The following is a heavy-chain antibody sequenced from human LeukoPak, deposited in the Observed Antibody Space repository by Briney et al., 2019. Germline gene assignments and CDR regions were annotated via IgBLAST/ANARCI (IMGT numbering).Heavy chain of an antibody. CDR1: GGSISSGGYY. J-gene: IGHJ4*02. V-gene: IGHV4-31*03. D-gene: IGHD2-15*01. CDR3: ARSEDCSGGSCYTVTPPDY. CDR2: IYYSGST. Sequence: SSETLSLTCTVPGGSISSGGYYWSWIRQHPGKGLEWIGYIYYSGSTYYNPSLKSRVTISVDTSKNQFSLKLSSVTAADTAVYYCARSEDCSGGSCYTVTPPDYWGQGTLVTVSS.